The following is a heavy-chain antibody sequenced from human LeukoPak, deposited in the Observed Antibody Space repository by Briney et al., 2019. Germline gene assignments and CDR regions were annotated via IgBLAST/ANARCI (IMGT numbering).Heavy chain of an antibody. Sequence: PGTLSLTCAVYGGSFSGYYWSWIRQPPGKGLEWIGEINHSGSTNYNPSLKSRVTISVDTSKNQFSLKLSSVTAVDTAVYYCARGSYCSSPTCREFYYYYGMDVWGQGTTVTVSS. V-gene: IGHV4-34*01. D-gene: IGHD2-2*01. CDR2: INHSGST. CDR3: ARGSYCSSPTCREFYYYYGMDV. J-gene: IGHJ6*02. CDR1: GGSFSGYY.